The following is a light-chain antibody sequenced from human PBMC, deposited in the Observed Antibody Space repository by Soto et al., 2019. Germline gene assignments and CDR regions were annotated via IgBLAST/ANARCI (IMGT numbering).Light chain of an antibody. CDR1: SSDVGGYNY. Sequence: QSVLTQPPSASGSPGQSVTISCTGTSSDVGGYNYVSWYQQHPGKAPKLMIYEVSKRPSGVPDRFSGSKSGNTASLTVSGLQAEDEADYYCCSYGGGNNFYVFGTGTKVTVL. CDR3: CSYGGGNNFYV. J-gene: IGLJ1*01. CDR2: EVS. V-gene: IGLV2-8*01.